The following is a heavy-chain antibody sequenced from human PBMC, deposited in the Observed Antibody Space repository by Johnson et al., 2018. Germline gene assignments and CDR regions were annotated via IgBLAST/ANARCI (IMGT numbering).Heavy chain of an antibody. D-gene: IGHD4-17*01. CDR3: AKDIWGYGEHGAFDI. CDR1: GLTFDDYA. Sequence: LVASGGGLVQPGRSLRLSCAASGLTFDDYAMHWVRQAPGKGLEWVSGISWDSGSMGYADSVKGRFTISRDNAKNSLYLQMNRLRAEDTALYYCAKDIWGYGEHGAFDIWGQGTMVTVSS. V-gene: IGHV3-9*01. J-gene: IGHJ3*02. CDR2: ISWDSGSM.